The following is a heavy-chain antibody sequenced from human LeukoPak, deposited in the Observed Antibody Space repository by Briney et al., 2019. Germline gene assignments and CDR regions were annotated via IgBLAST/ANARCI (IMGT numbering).Heavy chain of an antibody. Sequence: GGSLRLSCAVSGLTVSNNNMTWVRQAPGKGLEWVSLIFGDSITTYADSVKGRFTISRDNSKNTVYLQMNSLRAEDTAVYYCVRDKGVRLTERFDSWGQGTLVTVSS. D-gene: IGHD3-10*01. V-gene: IGHV3-53*01. J-gene: IGHJ4*02. CDR2: IFGDSIT. CDR3: VRDKGVRLTERFDS. CDR1: GLTVSNNN.